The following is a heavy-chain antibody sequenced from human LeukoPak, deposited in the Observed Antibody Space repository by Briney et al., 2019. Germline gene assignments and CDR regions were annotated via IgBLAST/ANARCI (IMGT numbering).Heavy chain of an antibody. CDR2: IYTSGST. CDR1: GGSISSGSYY. J-gene: IGHJ4*02. V-gene: IGHV4-61*02. Sequence: SEALSLTCTVSGGSISSGSYYWSWIRQPAGKGLEWIGRIYTSGSTNYNPSLKSRVTISVDTSKNQFSLKLSSVTAADTAVYYCAGKPRYCTNGVCIDYWGQGTLVTVSS. D-gene: IGHD2-8*01. CDR3: AGKPRYCTNGVCIDY.